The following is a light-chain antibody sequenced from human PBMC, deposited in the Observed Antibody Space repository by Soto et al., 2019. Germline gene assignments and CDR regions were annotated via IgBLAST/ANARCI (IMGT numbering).Light chain of an antibody. CDR2: AAS. J-gene: IGKJ3*01. Sequence: EFVLTQSPGTLSLSPGERATLSCRASQSVSSSYLAWFQQKPGQAPRLLIYAASSRATGIPDRFSGSGSGTDFTLTISRLEPEDLAVYYCQQFGSSSGFTFGPGTKVDIK. CDR1: QSVSSSY. CDR3: QQFGSSSGFT. V-gene: IGKV3-20*01.